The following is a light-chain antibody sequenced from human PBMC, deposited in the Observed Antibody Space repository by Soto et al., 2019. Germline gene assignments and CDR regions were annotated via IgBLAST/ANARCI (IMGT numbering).Light chain of an antibody. Sequence: IVMTHPPGILSLSPGQRAILSCGTSHRGSSSYVAWYQQKPGQAPSLLIYESCITAIGIPDRFSGSGSGTDFTLTISRLEPEDFAVYHCQQYGSSPPTFGQGAKVEMK. CDR3: QQYGSSPPT. J-gene: IGKJ1*01. CDR2: ESC. CDR1: HRGSSSY. V-gene: IGKV3-20*01.